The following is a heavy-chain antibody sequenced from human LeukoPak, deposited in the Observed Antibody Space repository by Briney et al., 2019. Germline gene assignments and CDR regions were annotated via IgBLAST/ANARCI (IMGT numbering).Heavy chain of an antibody. J-gene: IGHJ4*02. Sequence: PGGSLRLSCAASGFTFSSYSMNWVRQAPGKGLEWVSYISSSSSTIYYADSVKGRFTISRDNAKNSLFLQMSGLRAEDTAVYYCMTELLGYRGQGTLVTVSS. V-gene: IGHV3-48*04. D-gene: IGHD1-14*01. CDR3: MTELLGY. CDR2: ISSSSSTI. CDR1: GFTFSSYS.